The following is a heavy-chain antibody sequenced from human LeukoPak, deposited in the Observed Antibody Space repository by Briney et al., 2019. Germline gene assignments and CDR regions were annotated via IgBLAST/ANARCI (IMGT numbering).Heavy chain of an antibody. CDR3: ARDMKYHIAAAGTPHY. V-gene: IGHV4-39*07. CDR1: GGSISSSSYY. CDR2: IYYSGST. D-gene: IGHD6-13*01. J-gene: IGHJ4*02. Sequence: TSSETLSLTCTVSGGSISSSSYYWGWIRQPPGKGLEWIGSIYYSGSTYYNPSLKSRVTISVDTSKNQFSLKLSSVTAADTAVYYCARDMKYHIAAAGTPHYWGQGTLVTVSS.